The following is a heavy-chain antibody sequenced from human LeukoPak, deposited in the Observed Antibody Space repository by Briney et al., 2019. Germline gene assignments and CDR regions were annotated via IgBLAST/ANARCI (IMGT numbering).Heavy chain of an antibody. CDR2: ISGGGGST. CDR3: AKASNDGDYAHYYYYYMDV. Sequence: GGSLRLSCAASGFTFDDYGMSWVRQGPGKGLEWVSAISGGGGSTYYADSVKGRFTISRDNSKNTLYLQMNSLRAEDTAVYYCAKASNDGDYAHYYYYYMDVWGKGTTVTVSS. CDR1: GFTFDDYG. V-gene: IGHV3-23*01. D-gene: IGHD4-17*01. J-gene: IGHJ6*03.